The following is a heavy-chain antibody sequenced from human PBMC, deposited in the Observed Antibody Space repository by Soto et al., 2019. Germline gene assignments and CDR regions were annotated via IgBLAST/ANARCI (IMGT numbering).Heavy chain of an antibody. V-gene: IGHV1-18*01. CDR3: ARGVGSGTYYNQYNWFDP. CDR1: GYTFTNYG. Sequence: VKVSCKASGYTFTNYGISWVRQAPGQGLEWMGWINTYNGNTNHAQKLQGRVTMTTDTSTSTAYMELRSLRSDDAAVYYCARGVGSGTYYNQYNWFDPWGQGTLVTVSS. CDR2: INTYNGNT. D-gene: IGHD3-10*01. J-gene: IGHJ5*02.